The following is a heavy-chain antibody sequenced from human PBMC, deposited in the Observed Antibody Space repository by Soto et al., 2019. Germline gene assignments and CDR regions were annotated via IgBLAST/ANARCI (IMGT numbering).Heavy chain of an antibody. D-gene: IGHD6-19*01. J-gene: IGHJ4*02. CDR1: GFTFSSYG. CDR3: AKAYGSGWTMGDF. CDR2: ISYDGSNK. V-gene: IGHV3-30*18. Sequence: QVQLVESGGGVVQPGRSLRLSCAASGFTFSSYGMHWVRQAPGKGLEWLAVISYDGSNKYYAYSVKGRFTISRDNSKNTLYLQVNSLRAEDTAMYYCAKAYGSGWTMGDFWGQGTLVTVSS.